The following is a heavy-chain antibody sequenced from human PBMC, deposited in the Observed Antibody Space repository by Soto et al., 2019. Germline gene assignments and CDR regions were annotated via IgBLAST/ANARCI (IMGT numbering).Heavy chain of an antibody. CDR2: ISGSGGST. D-gene: IGHD6-13*01. CDR1: GFTFNSYA. Sequence: EVQLLESGGGLVQPGGSLRLSCAASGFTFNSYAMTWVRQPPGKGLEWVSTISGSGGSTYYADSVKGRFTISRDNSKNTLYVQMNSLRDEDTAVYYCANDLRLGGFSSWYVDHRGQGTLVTVSS. V-gene: IGHV3-23*01. J-gene: IGHJ4*02. CDR3: ANDLRLGGFSSWYVDH.